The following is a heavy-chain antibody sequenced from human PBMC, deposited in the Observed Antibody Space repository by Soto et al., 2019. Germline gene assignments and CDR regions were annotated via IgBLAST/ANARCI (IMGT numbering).Heavy chain of an antibody. J-gene: IGHJ4*02. CDR3: ARDTYTLTDVDFDF. D-gene: IGHD2-15*01. V-gene: IGHV5-51*01. CDR1: GYRFTNFW. CDR2: IYSRDSDT. Sequence: PGESLKISCQGSGYRFTNFWIGWVRQRPGKGLEWMGIIYSRDSDTRYSPSFQGQVTISVDSSISTAYLQWSSLKASDTAIYYCARDTYTLTDVDFDFWGQGTLVPVSS.